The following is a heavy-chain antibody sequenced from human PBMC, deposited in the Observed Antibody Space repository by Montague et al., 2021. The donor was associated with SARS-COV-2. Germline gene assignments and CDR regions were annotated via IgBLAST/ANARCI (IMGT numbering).Heavy chain of an antibody. CDR3: ARHSSTPRYGSESYFRY. Sequence: SETLSLTCTVSGGSISSSGYYWGWIRQPPGKGLEWIGSIHYSGSTYFYPSLKSRVTISIDTSKNQFSLKLGSVTAADTAVYYCARHSSTPRYGSESYFRYWGQGTLVTVSS. CDR2: IHYSGST. J-gene: IGHJ4*02. D-gene: IGHD3-10*01. V-gene: IGHV4-39*01. CDR1: GGSISSSGYY.